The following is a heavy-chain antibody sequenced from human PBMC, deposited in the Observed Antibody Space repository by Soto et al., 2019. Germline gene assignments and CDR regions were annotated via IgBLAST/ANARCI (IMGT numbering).Heavy chain of an antibody. CDR1: GLNFSDYY. J-gene: IGHJ4*02. Sequence: PVASLRLSCSASGLNFSDYYMNWIREIPGKGLEWVSSILSLESHKYYAASVMGRFSISRDNAKKSLFLQMNNLRVEDTGIYFCATGLKDSSNRPSFDSWGPGTPVTVSS. V-gene: IGHV3-11*01. CDR3: ATGLKDSSNRPSFDS. CDR2: ILSLESHK.